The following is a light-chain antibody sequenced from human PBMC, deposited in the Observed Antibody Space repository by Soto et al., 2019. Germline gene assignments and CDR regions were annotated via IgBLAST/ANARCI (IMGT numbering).Light chain of an antibody. J-gene: IGKJ4*01. CDR1: QSVLYSSNNKNY. CDR3: QQYYSTSSVS. CDR2: WAS. Sequence: DIVMTQSPDSLTVSLGERVTINCESSQSVLYSSNNKNYLAWYQQKPGRPPKLLIYWASTRQSGVPDRFSGSGSGTDFTLTITSLQAEDVAIYYCQQYYSTSSVSFGGGTKVEIK. V-gene: IGKV4-1*01.